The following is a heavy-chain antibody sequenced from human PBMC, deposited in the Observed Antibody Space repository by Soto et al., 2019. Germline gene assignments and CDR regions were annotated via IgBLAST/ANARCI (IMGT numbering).Heavy chain of an antibody. CDR2: ISYDGSNK. D-gene: IGHD6-19*01. Sequence: PGGSLRLSCAASGFTFSSYGMHWVRQAPGKGLEWVAVISYDGSNKYYADSVRGRFTISRDNSKNTLYLQMNSLRAEDTAVYYCAKDLAVAGPPLWYYYYGMDVWGQGTTVTVSS. J-gene: IGHJ6*02. V-gene: IGHV3-30*18. CDR1: GFTFSSYG. CDR3: AKDLAVAGPPLWYYYYGMDV.